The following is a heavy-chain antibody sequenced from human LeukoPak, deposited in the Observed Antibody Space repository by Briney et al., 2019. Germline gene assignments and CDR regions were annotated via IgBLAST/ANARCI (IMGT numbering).Heavy chain of an antibody. D-gene: IGHD5-18*01. Sequence: GGSLRLSCAASGFTFSNAWMNWVRQAPGKGLEWVALKKYYADSVKGRFTISRDNSKNTLYLQINSLIPDDTAVYYCAKGKQQWWTFDALDIWGQGTTVTVSS. CDR3: AKGKQQWWTFDALDI. CDR1: GFTFSNAW. V-gene: IGHV3-30*02. J-gene: IGHJ3*02. CDR2: KK.